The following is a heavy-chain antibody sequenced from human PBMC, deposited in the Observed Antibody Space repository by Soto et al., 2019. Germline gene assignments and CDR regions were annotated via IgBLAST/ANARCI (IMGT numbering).Heavy chain of an antibody. D-gene: IGHD3-22*01. V-gene: IGHV4-31*03. CDR2: IYYGGST. Sequence: SETLSLTCTVSGGSISSGGYYWSWIRQHPGKGLEWIGYIYYGGSTYYNPSLKSRATISGDTSKNQFSLKLSSVTAADTTVYYCARGGYYYENSGQNAYDYWGQGILVTVSS. CDR3: ARGGYYYENSGQNAYDY. CDR1: GGSISSGGYY. J-gene: IGHJ4*01.